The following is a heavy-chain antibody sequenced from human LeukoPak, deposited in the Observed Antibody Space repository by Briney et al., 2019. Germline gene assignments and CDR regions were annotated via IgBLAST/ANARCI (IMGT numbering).Heavy chain of an antibody. D-gene: IGHD2-2*01. J-gene: IGHJ5*02. V-gene: IGHV4-61*02. Sequence: SETLSLTCTVSGGSISSCSYYWSWIRQPAGKGLEWIGRIYTSGSTNYNPSLKSRVTISVDTSQNQFSLKLSSVTAADTAVYYCAREYIVVVPAAIRYSWFDPWGQGTLVTVRS. CDR3: AREYIVVVPAAIRYSWFDP. CDR2: IYTSGST. CDR1: GGSISSCSYY.